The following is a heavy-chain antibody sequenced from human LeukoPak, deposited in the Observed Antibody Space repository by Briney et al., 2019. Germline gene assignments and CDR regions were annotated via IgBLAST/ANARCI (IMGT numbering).Heavy chain of an antibody. Sequence: ASVKVSCKASVYTFTGYYMHWVRQAPGQGLEWMGWINPNSGGTNYAQKFQGRVTMTRDTSISTDYMELSRLSSDDTAVYSCARGYSSGWHYFDYWGQGTLVTVSS. V-gene: IGHV1-2*02. CDR2: INPNSGGT. D-gene: IGHD6-19*01. J-gene: IGHJ4*02. CDR1: VYTFTGYY. CDR3: ARGYSSGWHYFDY.